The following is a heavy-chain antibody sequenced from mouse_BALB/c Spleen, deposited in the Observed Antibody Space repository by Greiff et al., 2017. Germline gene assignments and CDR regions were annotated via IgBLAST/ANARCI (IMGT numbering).Heavy chain of an antibody. CDR3: ARGKGYYGYSAY. V-gene: IGHV1-69*02. CDR2: IDPSDSYT. Sequence: QVQLQQPGAELVKPGASVKLSCKASGYTFTSYWMHWVKQRPGQGLEWIGEIDPSDSYTNYNQKFKGKATLTVDKSSSTAYMQLSSLTSEDSAVYYCARGKGYYGYSAYWGQGTLVTVSA. CDR1: GYTFTSYW. D-gene: IGHD1-2*01. J-gene: IGHJ3*01.